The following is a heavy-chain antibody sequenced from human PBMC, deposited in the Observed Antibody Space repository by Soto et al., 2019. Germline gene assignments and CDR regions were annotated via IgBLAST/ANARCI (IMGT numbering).Heavy chain of an antibody. Sequence: GGSLRLSCAASGFTFSDCTMNWVRQAPGKGLEWVSSITSSSSFIYYADSVRGRFTISRDNAKNSLYLQMNSLRAEDTAVYYCARDGVVPTTIPLDYWGQGPLVTVSS. CDR3: ARDGVVPTTIPLDY. D-gene: IGHD2-2*02. V-gene: IGHV3-21*01. CDR2: ITSSSSFI. J-gene: IGHJ4*02. CDR1: GFTFSDCT.